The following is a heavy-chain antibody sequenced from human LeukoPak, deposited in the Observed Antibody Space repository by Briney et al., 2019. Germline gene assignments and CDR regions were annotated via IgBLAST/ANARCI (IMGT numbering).Heavy chain of an antibody. CDR1: GFTFNSYA. D-gene: IGHD4-23*01. V-gene: IGHV3-23*01. CDR2: IVGDTVT. CDR3: AKGSAQWELYDY. J-gene: IGHJ4*02. Sequence: GGSLRLSCAASGFTFNSYAMSWVRQAPGKGLEWVSAIVGDTVTFYTDSVKGRITISRDNSKNTLYLQMNGLRAEDTAIYYCAKGSAQWELYDYWGQGTLVTVSS.